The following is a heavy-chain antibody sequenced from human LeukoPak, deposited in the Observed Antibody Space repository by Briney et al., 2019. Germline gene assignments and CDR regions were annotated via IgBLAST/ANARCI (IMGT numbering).Heavy chain of an antibody. Sequence: GGSLRLSCAASGFTFSNYGMHWVRQAPGKGLEWVAFIRSDGINKYHADSVKGRFTISRDNSKNTLYLQMNSLRAEDTAVYYCAREARYSGTFAYYFDYWGQGTLVTVSS. CDR1: GFTFSNYG. J-gene: IGHJ4*02. CDR3: AREARYSGTFAYYFDY. V-gene: IGHV3-30*02. CDR2: IRSDGINK. D-gene: IGHD1-26*01.